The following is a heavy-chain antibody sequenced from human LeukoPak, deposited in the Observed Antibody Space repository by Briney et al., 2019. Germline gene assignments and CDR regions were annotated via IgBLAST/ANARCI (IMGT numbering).Heavy chain of an antibody. V-gene: IGHV4-4*02. CDR3: AAWGVDYGGNFDYSDY. J-gene: IGHJ4*02. CDR2: IYHTGTT. CDR1: RGSIMTTHW. D-gene: IGHD4-23*01. Sequence: SETLSLTCTVSRGSIMTTHWWGWVRQPPGKGLEWIGEIYHTGTTNYSPSLKSRLTISIDRSSNQFSLRLTSVTAADTATYYCAAWGVDYGGNFDYSDYWGQGTLVTVSS.